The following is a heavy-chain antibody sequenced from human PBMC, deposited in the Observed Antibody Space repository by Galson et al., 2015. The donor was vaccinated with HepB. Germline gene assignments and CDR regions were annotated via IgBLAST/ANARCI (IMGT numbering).Heavy chain of an antibody. Sequence: SVKVSCKASGYTFTSYYMHWVRQAPGQGLEWMGIINPSGGSTGYAQKFQGRVTMTRDTSTSTVYMELSSLRSEDTAVYYCARGLVPAAIMGVAAAEYFDYWGQGTLVTVSS. V-gene: IGHV1-46*01. D-gene: IGHD2-2*02. CDR2: INPSGGST. J-gene: IGHJ4*02. CDR1: GYTFTSYY. CDR3: ARGLVPAAIMGVAAAEYFDY.